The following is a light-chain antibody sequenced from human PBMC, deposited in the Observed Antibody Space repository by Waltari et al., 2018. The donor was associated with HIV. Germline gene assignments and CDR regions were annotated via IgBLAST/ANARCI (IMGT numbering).Light chain of an antibody. CDR3: QQYFISPPT. J-gene: IGKJ2*01. Sequence: DIVMTQSPDSLAVSLGERATINCKSSQSVLFSSQNKNYLAWYQQKPGQPPKLLISWASARESGVPDRFSGGGSGTDFTLTINSLQAEDVAVYFCQQYFISPPTFGRGTKLEI. CDR2: WAS. V-gene: IGKV4-1*01. CDR1: QSVLFSSQNKNY.